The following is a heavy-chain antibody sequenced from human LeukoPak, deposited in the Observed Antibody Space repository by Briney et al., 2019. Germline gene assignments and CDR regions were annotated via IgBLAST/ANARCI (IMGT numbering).Heavy chain of an antibody. V-gene: IGHV4-31*03. CDR1: GGSISSGGYY. Sequence: RSSETLSLTCTVSGGSISSGGYYWSWIRQHPGKGLEWIGYISYTGSTYYNPSLKSRVIISVDTSKTQFSLMLSSVTAADTAVYYCTRNYCCSTSCYKRYFDYWGQGTLVTVSS. D-gene: IGHD2-2*02. J-gene: IGHJ4*02. CDR2: ISYTGST. CDR3: TRNYCCSTSCYKRYFDY.